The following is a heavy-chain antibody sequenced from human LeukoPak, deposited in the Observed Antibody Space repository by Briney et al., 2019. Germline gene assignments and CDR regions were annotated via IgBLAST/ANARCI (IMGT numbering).Heavy chain of an antibody. CDR1: EFTFDDYA. CDR3: AKSQEGGWLQDNYFDY. Sequence: GGSLRLSCPASEFTFDDYAMNWVRKAPGKGLEWVSGISWNSGSIGYADSVKGRFTISRDNAKNSLYLQMNSLRAEDTALYYCAKSQEGGWLQDNYFDYWGQGTLVTVSS. CDR2: ISWNSGSI. D-gene: IGHD5-24*01. V-gene: IGHV3-9*01. J-gene: IGHJ4*02.